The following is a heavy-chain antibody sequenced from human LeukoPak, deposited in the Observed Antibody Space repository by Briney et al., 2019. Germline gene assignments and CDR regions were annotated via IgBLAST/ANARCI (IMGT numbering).Heavy chain of an antibody. V-gene: IGHV4-39*07. CDR2: TYYSGST. CDR1: GDSIASTIYY. Sequence: SETLSLTCSVSGDSIASTIYYWGWIRQPPGKGLEWIGKTYYSGSTYYTPSLKSRVIISIDTSKNQFSLKLSSVTAADTAVYYCARDRVDPGIYYYYYYIDVWGKGTTVTVSS. CDR3: ARDRVDPGIYYYYYYIDV. J-gene: IGHJ6*03. D-gene: IGHD5-24*01.